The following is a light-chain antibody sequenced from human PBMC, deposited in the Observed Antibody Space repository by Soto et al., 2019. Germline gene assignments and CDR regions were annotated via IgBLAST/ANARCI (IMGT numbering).Light chain of an antibody. V-gene: IGKV3-15*01. CDR2: RAS. CDR3: QQYHNLWT. Sequence: EIFLTQSPDTLSLSPGERATLSCRSSQSVTNYIAWYQQRPGQAPRLLIYRASTRATGTPARFSGSGSGTEFTLTITSLQSEDFALYYCQQYHNLWTFGQGTKVDIK. CDR1: QSVTNY. J-gene: IGKJ1*01.